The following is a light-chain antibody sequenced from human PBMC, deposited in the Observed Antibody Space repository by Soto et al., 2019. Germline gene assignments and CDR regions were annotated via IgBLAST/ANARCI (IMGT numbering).Light chain of an antibody. J-gene: IGLJ2*01. Sequence: SYELTQPPSVSVAPGKTARITCGGNNIGSKSVHWYQQKPGQAPVLVIYYDSDRTSGIPERFSGSNSGNTATLTISRVEAGDEADYYCQVWDSSSDHHVVFGGGTKLTVI. CDR3: QVWDSSSDHHVV. CDR1: NIGSKS. V-gene: IGLV3-21*04. CDR2: YDS.